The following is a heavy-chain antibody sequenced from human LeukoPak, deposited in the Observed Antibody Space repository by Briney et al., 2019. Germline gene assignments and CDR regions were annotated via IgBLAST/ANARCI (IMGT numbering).Heavy chain of an antibody. CDR2: ITASGGNT. CDR3: AKGNGYSYGRYCFDY. D-gene: IGHD5-18*01. CDR1: GFTFSSYA. J-gene: IGHJ4*02. V-gene: IGHV3-23*01. Sequence: GGSLRLSCAASGFTFSSYAMGWVRQAPGKGLEWVTAITASGGNTYYADSVKGRFTISRDNSKNTLYLQVNSLRAEDTAVYYCAKGNGYSYGRYCFDYWGQRTLVTVSS.